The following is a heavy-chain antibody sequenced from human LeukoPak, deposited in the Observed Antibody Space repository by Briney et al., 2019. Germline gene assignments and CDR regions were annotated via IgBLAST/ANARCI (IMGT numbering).Heavy chain of an antibody. CDR1: GYTFTSYY. D-gene: IGHD3-10*01. V-gene: IGHV1-46*03. Sequence: GASVKVSCKASGYTFTSYYMHWVRQAPGQGLEWMGIINPSGGSTSYAQKFQGRVTMTRDTSTSTVYMELSSLRSEDTAVYYCATSGREAGGFDYWGQGTLVTVSS. J-gene: IGHJ4*02. CDR2: INPSGGST. CDR3: ATSGREAGGFDY.